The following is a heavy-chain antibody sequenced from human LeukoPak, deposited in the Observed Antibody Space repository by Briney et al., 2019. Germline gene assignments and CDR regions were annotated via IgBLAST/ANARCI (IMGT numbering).Heavy chain of an antibody. CDR3: ARRAITLVREVINYYYYYMDV. V-gene: IGHV4-61*02. D-gene: IGHD3-10*01. CDR2: IYTSGST. J-gene: IGHJ6*03. Sequence: SETLSLTCTVSGGSISSGSYYWSWIRQPAGKGLEWIGRIYTSGSTNYNPSLKSRVTISVDTSKNQFSLKLSSVTAAGTAVFYCARRAITLVREVINYYYYYMDVWGKGTTVTISS. CDR1: GGSISSGSYY.